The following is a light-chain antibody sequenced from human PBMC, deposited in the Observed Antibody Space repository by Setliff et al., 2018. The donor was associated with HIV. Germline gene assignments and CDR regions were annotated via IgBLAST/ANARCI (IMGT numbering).Light chain of an antibody. CDR3: NSYTSSIPLYV. V-gene: IGLV2-14*03. J-gene: IGLJ1*01. Sequence: QSVLTQPASVSGSPGQSITISCTGTSSDVGGYNYVSWHQQHPDKAPKLLIYAVTNRPSGISNRFSGSKSGNTASLTISGLQAEDEADYYCNSYTSSIPLYVFGTGTKVTVL. CDR2: AVT. CDR1: SSDVGGYNY.